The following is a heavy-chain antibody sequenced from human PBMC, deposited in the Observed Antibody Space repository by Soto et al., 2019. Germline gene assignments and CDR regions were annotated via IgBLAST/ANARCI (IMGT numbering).Heavy chain of an antibody. CDR3: AKPLDTARNYYYYGMDV. V-gene: IGHV3-23*01. Sequence: VQLLESGGGLVQPGGSLRLSCAASGFTFSSYAMSWVRQAPGKGLEWVSAISGSGGSTYYADSVKGRFTISRDNSKNTLYLQMNSLRAEDTAVYYCAKPLDTARNYYYYGMDVWGQGTTVTVSS. CDR2: ISGSGGST. CDR1: GFTFSSYA. D-gene: IGHD5-18*01. J-gene: IGHJ6*02.